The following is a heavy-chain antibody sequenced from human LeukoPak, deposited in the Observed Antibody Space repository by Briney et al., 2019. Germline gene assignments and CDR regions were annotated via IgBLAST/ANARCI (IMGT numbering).Heavy chain of an antibody. CDR3: AKDATASPYFHWFYS. D-gene: IGHD3-9*01. V-gene: IGHV3-23*01. Sequence: PGGSLRLSCAASGFTFSNYAMNWVRQAPGKGLEWVAGISRGDRRFHSESVKGRFTISTDKSNDTLYLQMNSLRGEDAAVYYCAKDATASPYFHWFYSWGQATQVIVPS. CDR1: GFTFSNYA. CDR2: ISRGDRR. J-gene: IGHJ1*01.